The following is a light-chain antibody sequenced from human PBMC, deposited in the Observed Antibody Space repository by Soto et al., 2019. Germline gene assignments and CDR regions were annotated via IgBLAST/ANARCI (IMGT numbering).Light chain of an antibody. CDR2: AAS. V-gene: IGKV1-39*01. Sequence: DIQMTQSPSSLSASVGDGVTITCRASQSISSSLNWYQQKPGKAPKLLIYAASSLQSGVPSRFSGSGSGTEFTLTISSLQPDDYATYYCQQYSSYSRTFGQGTKVDI. CDR3: QQYSSYSRT. CDR1: QSISSS. J-gene: IGKJ1*01.